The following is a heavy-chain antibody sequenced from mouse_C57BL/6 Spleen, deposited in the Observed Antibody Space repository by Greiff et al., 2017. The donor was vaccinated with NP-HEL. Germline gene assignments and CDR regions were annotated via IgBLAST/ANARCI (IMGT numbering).Heavy chain of an antibody. V-gene: IGHV1-55*01. CDR2: IYPGSGST. CDR3: ARSSAQATSVDY. J-gene: IGHJ4*01. CDR1: GYTFTSYW. Sequence: QVQLQQPGAELVKPGASVKMSCKASGYTFTSYWITWVKQRPGQGLEWIGDIYPGSGSTNYNEKFKSKATLTVDTSSSTAYMQLSSLTSEDSAVYYCARSSAQATSVDYWGQGTSVTVSS. D-gene: IGHD3-2*02.